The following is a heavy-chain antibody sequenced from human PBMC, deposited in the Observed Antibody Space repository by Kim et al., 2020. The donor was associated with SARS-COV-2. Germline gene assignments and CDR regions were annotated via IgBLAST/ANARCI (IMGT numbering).Heavy chain of an antibody. Sequence: SETLSLTCAVYGGSFSGYYWSWIRQPPGKGLEWIGEINHSGSTNYNPSLKSRVTISVDTSKNQFSLKLSSVTAADTAVYYCARGSNYYGSGRPQYYYYY. V-gene: IGHV4-34*01. CDR3: ARGSNYYGSGRPQYYYYY. J-gene: IGHJ6*01. CDR2: INHSGST. D-gene: IGHD3-10*01. CDR1: GGSFSGYY.